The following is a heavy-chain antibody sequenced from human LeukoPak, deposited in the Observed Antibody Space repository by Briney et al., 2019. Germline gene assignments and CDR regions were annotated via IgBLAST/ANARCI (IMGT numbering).Heavy chain of an antibody. CDR3: AATYPYCSGGSCYDVGFDY. Sequence: SETLSLTCTVSGGSISSGSYYWSWIRQPAGKGLEWIGRIYTSGSTNYNPSLKSRVTMSVDTSKNQFSLKLSSVTAADTAVYYCAATYPYCSGGSCYDVGFDYWGQGTLVTVSS. J-gene: IGHJ4*02. CDR1: GGSISSGSYY. V-gene: IGHV4-61*02. D-gene: IGHD2-15*01. CDR2: IYTSGST.